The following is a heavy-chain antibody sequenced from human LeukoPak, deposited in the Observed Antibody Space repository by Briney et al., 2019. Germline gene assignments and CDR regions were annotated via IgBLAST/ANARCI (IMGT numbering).Heavy chain of an antibody. CDR1: GYSFNAYW. CDR2: IYPGDSDT. J-gene: IGHJ4*02. Sequence: GESLKISCQGSGYSFNAYWVGWVRQMPGKGLEWMGIIYPGDSDTRYSPSFQGQVTISVDKSISTAYLQWSSLKASDTAMYYCARHPTVVNGGDYWGQGTLVTVSS. CDR3: ARHPTVVNGGDY. V-gene: IGHV5-51*01. D-gene: IGHD4-23*01.